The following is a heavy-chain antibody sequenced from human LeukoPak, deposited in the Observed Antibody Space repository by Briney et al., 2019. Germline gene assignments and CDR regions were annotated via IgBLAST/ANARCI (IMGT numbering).Heavy chain of an antibody. Sequence: GASVKVSCKASGGTFSSYAISWVRQAPGQGLEWMGGIIPIFGTANYAQKFQGRVTITADESTSTAYMELSSLRSEDTAVYYCARDRKAGTAQNYFLLGIFDYWGQGTLVTVSS. CDR2: IIPIFGTA. CDR1: GGTFSSYA. V-gene: IGHV1-69*13. D-gene: IGHD2/OR15-2a*01. J-gene: IGHJ4*02. CDR3: ARDRKAGTAQNYFLLGIFDY.